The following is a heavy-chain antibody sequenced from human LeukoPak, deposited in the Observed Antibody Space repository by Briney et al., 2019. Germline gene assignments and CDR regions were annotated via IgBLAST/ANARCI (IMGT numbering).Heavy chain of an antibody. J-gene: IGHJ6*03. CDR3: AKGPSLSFYYMAN. Sequence: PGGSLRLSCAASGFTFDDYGMSWVRQAPGKGLEWVSAISGIGGSTYYADSVKGRFTISRDNSKNTLYLQMTSLRADDTAIYYCAKGPSLSFYYMANWGKGTTVTISS. CDR1: GFTFDDYG. V-gene: IGHV3-23*01. CDR2: ISGIGGST.